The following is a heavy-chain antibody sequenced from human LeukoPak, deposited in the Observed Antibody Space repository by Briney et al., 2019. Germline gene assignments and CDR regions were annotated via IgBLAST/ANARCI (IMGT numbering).Heavy chain of an antibody. CDR1: GYTFTSHG. Sequence: ASVKVSCKTYGYTFTSHGISWARQAPGQGLEWMGWISAFNGETHYAQNLQGRVTMTTDTSTSTAYMELRSLRSDDTAAYYCARDPSNTSGRYTYFDYWGQGTLVTVSS. D-gene: IGHD3-16*02. CDR3: ARDPSNTSGRYTYFDY. J-gene: IGHJ4*02. V-gene: IGHV1-18*01. CDR2: ISAFNGET.